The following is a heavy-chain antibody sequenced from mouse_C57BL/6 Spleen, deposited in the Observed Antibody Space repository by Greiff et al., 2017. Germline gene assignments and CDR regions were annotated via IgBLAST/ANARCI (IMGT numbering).Heavy chain of an antibody. CDR2: INPSNGGT. D-gene: IGHD1-1*01. Sequence: QVQLQQPGTELVKPGASVKLSCKASGYTFTSYWMHWVKQRPGQGLEWIGNINPSNGGTNYNEKFKSKATLTVDKSSSTAYMQLSSLTSEDSAVYCCALITTVVVPFDYWGQGTTLTVSS. CDR1: GYTFTSYW. CDR3: ALITTVVVPFDY. J-gene: IGHJ2*01. V-gene: IGHV1-53*01.